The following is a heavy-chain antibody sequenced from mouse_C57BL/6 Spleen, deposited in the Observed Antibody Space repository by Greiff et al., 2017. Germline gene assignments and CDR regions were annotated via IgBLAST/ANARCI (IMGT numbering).Heavy chain of an antibody. CDR3: TSTVVPNWYFDV. V-gene: IGHV14-1*01. Sequence: EVQLQQSGAELVRPGASVKLSCTASGFNIKDYYMHWVKQRPEQGLEWIGRIDPEDGDTEYAPKFQGKATMSADTSSNTADLQLSSLTSEDTAVYYCTSTVVPNWYFDVWGTGTTVTVSS. CDR2: IDPEDGDT. CDR1: GFNIKDYY. J-gene: IGHJ1*03. D-gene: IGHD1-1*01.